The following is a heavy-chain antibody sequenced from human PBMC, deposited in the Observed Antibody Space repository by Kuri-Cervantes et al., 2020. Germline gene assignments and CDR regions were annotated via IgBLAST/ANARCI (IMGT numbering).Heavy chain of an antibody. V-gene: IGHV3-23*01. J-gene: IGHJ6*02. CDR2: ICGSGDNT. CDR3: ARYCISISCLPSHFYGMDV. D-gene: IGHD2-2*01. Sequence: GGSLRLSCAASGFTLSTFGMSWVRQAPGKGLEWVSAICGSGDNTYYADSVKGRFTISRDTSSNTLSLQMDSLGAEDTATYHCARYCISISCLPSHFYGMDVWGQGTMVTVSS. CDR1: GFTLSTFG.